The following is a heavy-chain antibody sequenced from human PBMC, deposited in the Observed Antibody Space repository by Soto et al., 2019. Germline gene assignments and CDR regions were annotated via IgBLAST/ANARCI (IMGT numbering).Heavy chain of an antibody. V-gene: IGHV1-46*01. D-gene: IGHD2-15*01. CDR2: IYPGGVNI. CDR3: ARRWRCSGGSCYSLYYGMDV. CDR1: GYSFTSHY. J-gene: IGHJ6*02. Sequence: ASVKVSCKAIGYSFTSHYMHWVRQAPGQGLEWMGTIYPGGVNIGYAQKLQGRVTMTTDTSTSTAYMELRSLRSDDTAVYYCARRWRCSGGSCYSLYYGMDVWGQGTTVTVSS.